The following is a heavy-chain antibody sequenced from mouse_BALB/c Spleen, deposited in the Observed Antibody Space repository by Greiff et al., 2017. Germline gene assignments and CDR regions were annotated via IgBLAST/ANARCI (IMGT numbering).Heavy chain of an antibody. CDR1: GYSITSGYY. V-gene: IGHV3-6*02. CDR2: ISYDGSN. J-gene: IGHJ4*01. D-gene: IGHD1-2*01. CDR3: ARVCHYYGYLYAMDY. Sequence: EVKLMESGPGLVKPSQSLSLTCSVTGYSITSGYYWNWIRQFPGNKLEWMGYISYDGSNNYNPSLKNRISITRDTSKNQFFLKLNSVTTEDTATYYCARVCHYYGYLYAMDYWGQGTSVTVSS.